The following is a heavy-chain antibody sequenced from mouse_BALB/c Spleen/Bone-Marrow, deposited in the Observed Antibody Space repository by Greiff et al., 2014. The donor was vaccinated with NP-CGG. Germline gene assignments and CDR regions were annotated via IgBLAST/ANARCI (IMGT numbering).Heavy chain of an antibody. CDR2: INPYNGAT. J-gene: IGHJ2*01. V-gene: IGHV1-31*01. D-gene: IGHD4-1*01. Sequence: EVQLQESGPDLVKPGASVKISCKASGYSFTGYYMHWVKQSHVKSPEWIGRINPYNGATTYNQNFKDKASLTVDKSSSTAYMELHSLTSEDSAVYYCARSWDYWGQGTTLTVSS. CDR1: GYSFTGYY. CDR3: ARSWDY.